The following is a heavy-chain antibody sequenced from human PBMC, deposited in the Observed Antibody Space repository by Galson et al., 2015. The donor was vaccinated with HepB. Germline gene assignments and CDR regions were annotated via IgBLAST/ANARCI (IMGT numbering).Heavy chain of an antibody. CDR3: ARGWLRLGFQFDY. Sequence: SCKASGYTFTSYAMHWVRQAPGQRLEWMGWINAGNGNTKYSQKFQGRVTITRDTSASTAYMELSSLRSEDTAVYYCARGWLRLGFQFDYWGQGTLVTVSS. CDR1: GYTFTSYA. D-gene: IGHD5-12*01. V-gene: IGHV1-3*01. CDR2: INAGNGNT. J-gene: IGHJ4*02.